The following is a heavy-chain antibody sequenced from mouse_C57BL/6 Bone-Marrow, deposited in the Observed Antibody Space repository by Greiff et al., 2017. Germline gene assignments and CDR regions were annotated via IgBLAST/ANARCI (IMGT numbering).Heavy chain of an antibody. J-gene: IGHJ4*01. Sequence: EVKLVESGGDLVKPGGSLKLSCAASGFTFSSYGMSWVRQTPDKRLEWVATISSCGSYTYYPDSVKGRFTISIDNAKNTLYLQMSRLKSEDTAMYYCAGRGYYDNDEAMDYWGQGTSVTVSS. CDR1: GFTFSSYG. V-gene: IGHV5-6*02. CDR3: AGRGYYDNDEAMDY. CDR2: ISSCGSYT. D-gene: IGHD2-4*01.